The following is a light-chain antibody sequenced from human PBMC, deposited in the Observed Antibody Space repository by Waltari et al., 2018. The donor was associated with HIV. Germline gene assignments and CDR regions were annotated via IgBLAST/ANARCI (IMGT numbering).Light chain of an antibody. Sequence: QSVLTQPPSASGTPGQRVTISCSGSRSNIRSNYVYWYQQLPGTAPNLLIYRNDDRPSGVPDRVSGSKSGTSASLAISGLRSEDEADYYCAAWDDSLSGPVFGGGTKLTVL. J-gene: IGLJ3*02. CDR2: RND. CDR3: AAWDDSLSGPV. CDR1: RSNIRSNY. V-gene: IGLV1-47*01.